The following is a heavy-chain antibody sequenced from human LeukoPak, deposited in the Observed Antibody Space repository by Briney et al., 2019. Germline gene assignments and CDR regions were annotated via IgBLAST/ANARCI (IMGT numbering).Heavy chain of an antibody. CDR3: ARAMYSSSWQTQFDY. D-gene: IGHD6-13*01. V-gene: IGHV1-69*01. CDR1: GGTFSSYA. CDR2: IIPIFGTA. J-gene: IGHJ4*02. Sequence: ASVKVSCKASGGTFSSYAISWVRQAPGQGLEWMGGIIPIFGTANYAQKFQGRVTITADESTSTAYMELSSLRSEDTAVYYRARAMYSSSWQTQFDYWGQGTLVTVSS.